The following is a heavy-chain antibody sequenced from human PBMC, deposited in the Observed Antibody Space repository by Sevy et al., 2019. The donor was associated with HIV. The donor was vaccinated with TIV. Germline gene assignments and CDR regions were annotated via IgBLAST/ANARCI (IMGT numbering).Heavy chain of an antibody. Sequence: SETLSLTCTVSGGSISSYYWSWIRQPPGKGLEWIGYIYYSGSTNYNPSLKSRVTISVDTSKNQLSLKLSSVTAADTAVYYCARIPYGDYADYWGQGTLVTVSS. J-gene: IGHJ4*02. D-gene: IGHD4-17*01. CDR1: GGSISSYY. CDR3: ARIPYGDYADY. V-gene: IGHV4-59*12. CDR2: IYYSGST.